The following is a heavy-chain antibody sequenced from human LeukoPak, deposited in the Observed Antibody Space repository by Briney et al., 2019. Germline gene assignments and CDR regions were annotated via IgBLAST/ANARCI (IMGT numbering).Heavy chain of an antibody. J-gene: IGHJ4*02. CDR2: IYTSGST. V-gene: IGHV4-4*07. D-gene: IGHD5-18*01. CDR3: HSYGYGVWYFGY. CDR1: GGSISSYY. Sequence: SETLSLTCTVSGGSISSYYWSWIRQPPGKGLEWIGRIYTSGSTNYNPSLKSRVTMSVDTSKNQFSLKLSSVTAADTAVYYCHSYGYGVWYFGYWGQGTLVTVSS.